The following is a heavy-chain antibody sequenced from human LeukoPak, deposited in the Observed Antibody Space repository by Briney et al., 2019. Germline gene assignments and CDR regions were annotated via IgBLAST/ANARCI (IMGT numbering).Heavy chain of an antibody. CDR1: GXSITDIY. D-gene: IGHD3-10*01. V-gene: IGHV4-59*08. Sequence: SETLSPTCTVSGXSITDIYWSWIRQPPGKGLEWIGYIHYSGSTDYNSSLKSRVAMSVDTSKNQFSLKLSSVTAADTAVYYCARGGWSLDYWGQGTLVTVSS. CDR3: ARGGWSLDY. CDR2: IHYSGST. J-gene: IGHJ4*02.